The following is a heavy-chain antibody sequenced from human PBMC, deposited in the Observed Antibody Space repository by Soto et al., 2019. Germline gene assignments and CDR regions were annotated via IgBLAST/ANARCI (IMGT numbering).Heavy chain of an antibody. Sequence: EVQLLESGGGLVQPGGSLTLSCAASGFTFNNYAMSWVRQAPGKGLEWVSGISASGSRTFYADSVKGRFTVSRDFSKNTLYLQMDSLKAEDTAVYFCGKDPNGDYVGGFEFWGPGTMVTVSS. CDR3: GKDPNGDYVGGFEF. CDR2: ISASGSRT. D-gene: IGHD4-17*01. J-gene: IGHJ3*01. V-gene: IGHV3-23*01. CDR1: GFTFNNYA.